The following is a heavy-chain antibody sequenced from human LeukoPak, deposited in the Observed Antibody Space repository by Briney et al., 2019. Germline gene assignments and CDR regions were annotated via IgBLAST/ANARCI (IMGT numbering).Heavy chain of an antibody. J-gene: IGHJ5*02. CDR1: EFTVSTNY. D-gene: IGHD6-19*01. CDR3: AAQALAGKGNYFDP. Sequence: GGSLRLSCAASEFTVSTNYMTWARQAPGKGLEWVSVIYRDGNTYYADTVEGRFTISRDNSKNTLYLQMDSLRAEDTAVYYCAAQALAGKGNYFDPWGQGTLVTVSS. CDR2: IYRDGNT. V-gene: IGHV3-53*01.